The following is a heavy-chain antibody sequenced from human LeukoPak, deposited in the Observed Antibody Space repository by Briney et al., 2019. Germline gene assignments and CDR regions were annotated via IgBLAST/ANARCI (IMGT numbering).Heavy chain of an antibody. CDR3: ARSQSGGYSNFDP. CDR2: IYYGGSA. J-gene: IGHJ5*02. D-gene: IGHD4-11*01. Sequence: SSETLSLTCTVSGGSISSYYWTWIRQPPGKGLEWIGYIYYGGSANYNPSLKSRVTISVDTSKNHFSLRLSSVTAADTAVYYCARSQSGGYSNFDPWGQGTLVTVSS. V-gene: IGHV4-59*08. CDR1: GGSISSYY.